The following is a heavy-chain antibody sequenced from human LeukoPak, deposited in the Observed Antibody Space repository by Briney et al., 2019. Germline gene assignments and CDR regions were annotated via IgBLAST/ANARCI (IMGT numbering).Heavy chain of an antibody. J-gene: IGHJ4*02. CDR3: ARARSGSYDYFDY. CDR1: GFTFSSSW. Sequence: TGGSLRLSCAASGFTFSSSWMGWVRQAPGKGLEWVANIKQDGSEKYYVDSVKGRFTISRDNAKNSLYLQMNSLRAEDTAVYYCARARSGSYDYFDYWGQGTLVTVSS. CDR2: IKQDGSEK. D-gene: IGHD1-26*01. V-gene: IGHV3-7*04.